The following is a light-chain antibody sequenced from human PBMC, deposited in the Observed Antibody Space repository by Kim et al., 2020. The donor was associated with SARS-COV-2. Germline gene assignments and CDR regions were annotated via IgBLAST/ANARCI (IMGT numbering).Light chain of an antibody. Sequence: APVKTARITCGGNNIGSKSVHWYQQKPGQAPVLVIYYDSDRPSGIPERFSGSNSGNTATLTISRVEAGDEADYYCQVWDSSSDRPVFGGGTQLTFL. V-gene: IGLV3-21*04. CDR3: QVWDSSSDRPV. J-gene: IGLJ3*02. CDR2: YDS. CDR1: NIGSKS.